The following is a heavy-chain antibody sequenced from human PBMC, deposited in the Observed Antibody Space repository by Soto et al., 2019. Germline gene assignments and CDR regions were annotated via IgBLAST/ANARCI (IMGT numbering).Heavy chain of an antibody. CDR3: ARDPVLLWFGELRTNYFDY. CDR1: GFTFSSYA. D-gene: IGHD3-10*01. CDR2: ISYDGSNK. J-gene: IGHJ4*02. Sequence: GGSLRLSCAASGFTFSSYAMHWVRQAPGKGLEWVAVISYDGSNKYYADSVKGRFTISRDNSKNTLYLQMNSLRAEDTAVYYCARDPVLLWFGELRTNYFDYWGQGTLVTVSS. V-gene: IGHV3-30-3*01.